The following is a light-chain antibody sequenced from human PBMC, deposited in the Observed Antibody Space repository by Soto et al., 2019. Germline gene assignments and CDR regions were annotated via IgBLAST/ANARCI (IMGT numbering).Light chain of an antibody. CDR1: SSDVGGYNC. V-gene: IGLV2-11*01. CDR3: CSHSASYTFV. Sequence: QSALTQPRSVSGSPGQSVTISCTGTSSDVGGYNCVSWYQQHPGKAPQLIIYDATQRPSGVPDRFSGSKSGNTASLSISGLQAEDEADYYCCSHSASYTFVFGTGTKSPS. J-gene: IGLJ1*01. CDR2: DAT.